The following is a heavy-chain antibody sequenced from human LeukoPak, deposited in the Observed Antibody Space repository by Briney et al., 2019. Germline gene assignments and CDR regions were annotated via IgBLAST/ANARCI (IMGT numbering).Heavy chain of an antibody. D-gene: IGHD6-13*01. CDR1: GYTFTSYW. CDR3: ARHTDSWPPYYYYMDV. Sequence: GESLKISCKGSGYTFTSYWIGWVRQMPGKGLEWMGLRNPADSDTRYSPSFQGQVTISVDKSISTAYLEWSSLKASDTAMYYCARHTDSWPPYYYYMDVWGKGTTVTVSS. CDR2: RNPADSDT. J-gene: IGHJ6*03. V-gene: IGHV5-51*01.